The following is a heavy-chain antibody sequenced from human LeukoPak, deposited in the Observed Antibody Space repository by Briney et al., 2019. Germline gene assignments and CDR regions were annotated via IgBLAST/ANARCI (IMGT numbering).Heavy chain of an antibody. Sequence: PGGSLRLSCAASGFTFSRNWMHWVRQAPGRGLVWVSRINQDGSVTNYADSVKGRFTISRDNAKNTLYLQMNSLTVEDTAVYYCTRAIRTNYGYFDNWGQGTLVTVSS. J-gene: IGHJ4*02. V-gene: IGHV3-74*01. CDR2: INQDGSVT. D-gene: IGHD4/OR15-4a*01. CDR3: TRAIRTNYGYFDN. CDR1: GFTFSRNW.